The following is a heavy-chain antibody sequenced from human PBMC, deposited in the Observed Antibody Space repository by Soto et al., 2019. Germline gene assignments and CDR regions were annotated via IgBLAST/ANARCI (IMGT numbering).Heavy chain of an antibody. CDR3: ARLEGLATISYYFDF. V-gene: IGHV4-39*01. D-gene: IGHD3-9*01. J-gene: IGHJ4*02. CDR2: IYFRGNS. CDR1: GDSINSDKYY. Sequence: QLQLQESGPGLVKPSETLSLTCSVSGDSINSDKYYWGWIRQPPGKGLEWIGIIYFRGNSYYNPSPQTRDTIPLNKSKRQFSLKLNSVTAADSAVYFCARLEGLATISYYFDFWGQGALVTVSS.